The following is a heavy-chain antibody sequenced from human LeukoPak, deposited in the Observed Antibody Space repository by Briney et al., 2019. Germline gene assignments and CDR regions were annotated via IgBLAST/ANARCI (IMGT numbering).Heavy chain of an antibody. J-gene: IGHJ3*01. CDR2: AYSDGSI. D-gene: IGHD5-12*01. CDR3: ARDRHRYRGINGDGDAFDV. Sequence: GGSLRLSCEASGFAVSSNYISWVRQAQGQVLEWVSIAYSDGSIFHADSVKGRFTMSRDISRNTLDLQMNSLRVEDTAVYFCARDRHRYRGINGDGDAFDVWGQGTMVTVSS. V-gene: IGHV3-53*01. CDR1: GFAVSSNY.